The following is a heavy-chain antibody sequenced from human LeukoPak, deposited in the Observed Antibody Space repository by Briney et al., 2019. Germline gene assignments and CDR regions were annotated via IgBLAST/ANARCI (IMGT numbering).Heavy chain of an antibody. CDR1: GFTLSKYW. CDR3: ATKQWLAPPPDS. D-gene: IGHD6-19*01. Sequence: PRGSLRLSCAASGFTLSKYWILWVRQAPGKGVESVSRINTDGTVTTYAESVRGRFTISRDNADNTMFLQMNSVRDEDTAVYYCATKQWLAPPPDSWGQGTPVTVSS. CDR2: INTDGTVT. J-gene: IGHJ4*02. V-gene: IGHV3-74*01.